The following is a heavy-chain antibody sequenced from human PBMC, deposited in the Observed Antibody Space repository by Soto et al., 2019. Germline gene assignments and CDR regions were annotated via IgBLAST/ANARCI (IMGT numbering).Heavy chain of an antibody. D-gene: IGHD2-2*01. J-gene: IGHJ4*02. CDR1: GYSFSNHW. CDR3: ARHPKVIVAPADVCYFDY. Sequence: GESLKISCKGSGYSFSNHWIGWVRQMPGKGLEWMGIIYPGDSDTRYSPSFQGQVTISVDKSISTAYLQWSSLKASDTAMYYCARHPKVIVAPADVCYFDYWGQGTLVTVSS. V-gene: IGHV5-51*01. CDR2: IYPGDSDT.